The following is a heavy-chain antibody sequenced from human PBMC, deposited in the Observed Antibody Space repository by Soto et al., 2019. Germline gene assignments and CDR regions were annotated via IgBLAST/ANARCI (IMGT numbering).Heavy chain of an antibody. J-gene: IGHJ6*03. D-gene: IGHD6-19*01. CDR1: GATFNDYT. CDR3: ARGKSQMNQDRIGFYYYMDV. Sequence: QVQLVQSGAEVKKPGSSVRISCAASGATFNDYTFPWVRRAPGQGLEWMGRVIPLLNSSNYAEKFQDRVTITADRSTSTVNTELTGMKSEDSARYYCARGKSQMNQDRIGFYYYMDVWGKGTTVTVSS. CDR2: VIPLLNSS. V-gene: IGHV1-69*08.